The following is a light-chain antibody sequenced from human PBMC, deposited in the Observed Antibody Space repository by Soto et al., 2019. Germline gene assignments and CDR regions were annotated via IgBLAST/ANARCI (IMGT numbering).Light chain of an antibody. CDR3: SSYTSSSTLV. Sequence: QSALTQPPSVSGSPGQSVTISCTGTSSDVGSYNRVSWYQQPPGTAPKLMIYEVSNRPSRVPDRFSGSKSGNTASLTSSGLQAEDEADYYCSSYTSSSTLVFGGGTKLTVL. J-gene: IGLJ2*01. CDR1: SSDVGSYNR. CDR2: EVS. V-gene: IGLV2-18*02.